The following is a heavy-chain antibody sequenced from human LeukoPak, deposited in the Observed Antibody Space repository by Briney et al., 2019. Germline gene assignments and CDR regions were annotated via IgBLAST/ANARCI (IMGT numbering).Heavy chain of an antibody. CDR3: ARSGSYYMHFDH. J-gene: IGHJ4*02. V-gene: IGHV4-4*09. D-gene: IGHD1-26*01. Sequence: SETLPLTCTVSGGSISSYYWNWIRQPPGKGLEWIGYIYTSENTKYNPSLESRVTISVDTSKNQFSLKLTSVTAADTAVYYCARSGSYYMHFDHWGQGTLVTVSS. CDR1: GGSISSYY. CDR2: IYTSENT.